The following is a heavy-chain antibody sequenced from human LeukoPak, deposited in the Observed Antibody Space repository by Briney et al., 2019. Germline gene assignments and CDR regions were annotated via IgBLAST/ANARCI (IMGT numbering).Heavy chain of an antibody. D-gene: IGHD1-26*01. Sequence: ASVKVSCKASGYTFTGYYMHWVRQAPGQGLEWMGWINPNSGGTNYAQKFQGRVTMTRDTSTSTVYMELSSLRSEDTAVYYCARDREVGATFGYWGQGTLVTVSS. V-gene: IGHV1-2*02. CDR2: INPNSGGT. CDR1: GYTFTGYY. J-gene: IGHJ4*02. CDR3: ARDREVGATFGY.